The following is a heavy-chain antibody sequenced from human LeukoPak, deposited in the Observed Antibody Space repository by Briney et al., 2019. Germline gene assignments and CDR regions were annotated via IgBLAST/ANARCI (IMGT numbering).Heavy chain of an antibody. V-gene: IGHV3-13*01. J-gene: IGHJ4*02. D-gene: IGHD4-17*01. CDR1: GFTFSSYD. CDR2: IGTAGGT. CDR3: VRDLTAVTTGCLRY. Sequence: GGSLRLSCAASGFTFSSYDMHWVRQGTGKSLEWVSAIGTAGGTYYAGSVKGRFTISRENAKNSLYLQMNSLRAEDTAVYYCVRDLTAVTTGCLRYWGQGTLVTVSS.